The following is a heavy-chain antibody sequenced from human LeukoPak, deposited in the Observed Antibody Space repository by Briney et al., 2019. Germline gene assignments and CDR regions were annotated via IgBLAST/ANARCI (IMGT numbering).Heavy chain of an antibody. V-gene: IGHV4-39*01. CDR3: ARSFRVSLPSMVVVVPNAFDI. CDR1: GGSISSSSYY. Sequence: PSETLSLTCTVSGGSISSSSYYWGWIRQPPGKGLEWIGRIYYSGSTYYNPSLKSRVTISVDTSKNQFSLKLSSVTAADTAVYYCARSFRVSLPSMVVVVPNAFDIWGQGTMVTVSS. J-gene: IGHJ3*02. CDR2: IYYSGST. D-gene: IGHD3-22*01.